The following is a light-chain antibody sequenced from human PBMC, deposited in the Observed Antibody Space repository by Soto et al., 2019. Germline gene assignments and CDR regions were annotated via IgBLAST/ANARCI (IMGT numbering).Light chain of an antibody. CDR1: SSDIGGYSY. CDR3: TSYTSTRTRVL. V-gene: IGLV2-14*03. Sequence: QSALTQPASVSGSPGQSIAISCTGTSSDIGGYSYVSWYQHHPGKAPKFIMYDVTNRPSGVSDRFSGSKSGNTASLTISGLQADDEAVYFCTSYTSTRTRVLFGGGTKLTVL. CDR2: DVT. J-gene: IGLJ2*01.